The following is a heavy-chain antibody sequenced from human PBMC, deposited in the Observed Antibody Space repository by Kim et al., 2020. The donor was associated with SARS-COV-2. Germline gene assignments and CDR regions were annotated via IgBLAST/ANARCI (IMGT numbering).Heavy chain of an antibody. Sequence: SETLSLTCTVSGGSISSYYWSWIRQPPGKGLEWIGYIYYSGSTNYNPSLKSRVTISVDTSKNQFSLKLSSVTAADTAVYYCARGASSSWDPTPGGMDVWGQGTTVTVSS. V-gene: IGHV4-59*13. CDR3: ARGASSSWDPTPGGMDV. D-gene: IGHD6-13*01. J-gene: IGHJ6*02. CDR2: IYYSGST. CDR1: GGSISSYY.